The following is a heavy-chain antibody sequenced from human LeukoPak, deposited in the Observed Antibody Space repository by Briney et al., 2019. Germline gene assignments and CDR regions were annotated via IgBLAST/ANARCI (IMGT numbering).Heavy chain of an antibody. CDR2: IRSDGITK. J-gene: IGHJ4*02. D-gene: IGHD4-23*01. Sequence: PGGSLRLSCVASGFTFTTSGMHWVRQPPGKGLEGVTFIRSDGITKYYADSVKGRFSISRDNSKNTVYLQMDSLRAEDTAVYYCAKDKGNYYFDYWGQGTLVTVSS. CDR3: AKDKGNYYFDY. V-gene: IGHV3-30*02. CDR1: GFTFTTSG.